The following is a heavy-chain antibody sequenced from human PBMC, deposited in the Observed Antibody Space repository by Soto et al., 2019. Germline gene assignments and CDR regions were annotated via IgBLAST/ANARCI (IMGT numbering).Heavy chain of an antibody. V-gene: IGHV1-46*01. CDR2: INPSGGST. CDR3: ARDPKYYYDSSGSLPPFDP. CDR1: GYTFTSYY. D-gene: IGHD3-22*01. J-gene: IGHJ5*02. Sequence: RASVKVSCKASGYTFTSYYMHWVRQAPGQGLEWMGIINPSGGSTSYAQKFQGRVTMTRDTSTSTVYMELSSLRSEDTAVYYCARDPKYYYDSSGSLPPFDPWGQGTLVTVSS.